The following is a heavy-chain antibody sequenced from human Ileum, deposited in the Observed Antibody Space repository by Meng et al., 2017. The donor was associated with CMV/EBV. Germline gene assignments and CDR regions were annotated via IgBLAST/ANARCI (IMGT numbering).Heavy chain of an antibody. CDR1: GVTFSSFA. D-gene: IGHD3-3*01. J-gene: IGHJ3*02. V-gene: IGHV3-23*01. Sequence: GESLKISCAASGVTFSSFAMSWVRQAPGKGLEWVSHITASGGSIYYADAVEGRFTISRDNSNNTLYLQMNSLRAEDTAIYYCAKDPANSGWSGAFDIWGQGTKVTVSS. CDR2: ITASGGSI. CDR3: AKDPANSGWSGAFDI.